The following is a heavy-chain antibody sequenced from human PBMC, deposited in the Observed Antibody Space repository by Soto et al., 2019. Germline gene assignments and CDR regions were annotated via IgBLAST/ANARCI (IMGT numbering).Heavy chain of an antibody. J-gene: IGHJ4*01. CDR1: GYMFTKSA. V-gene: IGHV1-3*01. CDR2: ISGDSGNT. Sequence: VKVSCKASGYMFTKSAMHWVRQAPGQRLEWMGWISGDSGNTKYSPKLQDRVTITRDTSASTAYMELSSLRSEDTALYYCARDGVAAGNINFDYWGQGTLVTVSS. CDR3: ARDGVAAGNINFDY. D-gene: IGHD6-19*01.